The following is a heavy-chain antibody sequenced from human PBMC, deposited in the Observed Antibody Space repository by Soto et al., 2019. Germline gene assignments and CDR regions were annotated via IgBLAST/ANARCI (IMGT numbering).Heavy chain of an antibody. CDR3: ARGAVAGYYYVMDV. V-gene: IGHV4-38-2*01. J-gene: IGHJ6*02. Sequence: SETLSLTCAVSGYSISGGYYWGWIRQPPGKGLEWIGSIYHSGTTYYNPSLKNRVTISVDTSKNQLSLKLSSVTAADTAVYYCARGAVAGYYYVMDVWGQGTTVTVSS. D-gene: IGHD6-19*01. CDR2: IYHSGTT. CDR1: GYSISGGYY.